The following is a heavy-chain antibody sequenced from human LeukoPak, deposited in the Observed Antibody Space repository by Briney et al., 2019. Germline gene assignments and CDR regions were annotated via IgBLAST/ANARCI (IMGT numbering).Heavy chain of an antibody. J-gene: IGHJ6*03. CDR3: VTPRSWELSDMAV. CDR2: VYHNRGT. CDR1: GYSITTNYY. Sequence: SETLSLTCTVSGYSITTNYYWAWMRQSPGTGVWRIGSVYHNRGTYSNPSLKSQVIISVDTSKNEFSLRLTSVTAADTAVYYCVTPRSWELSDMAVWGKGTTVIVSS. V-gene: IGHV4-38-2*02. D-gene: IGHD1-26*01.